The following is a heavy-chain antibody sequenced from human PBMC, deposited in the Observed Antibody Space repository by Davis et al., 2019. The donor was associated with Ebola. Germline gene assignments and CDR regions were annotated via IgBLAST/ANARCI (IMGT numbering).Heavy chain of an antibody. Sequence: MPGGSLRLSCTVPGGSISPYYWSWIRQPPGKGREWIGYIYYSGSTKYNLSLKGRVAISVDTSKNQFSLKLSSVTAADTAVYYCARSYGAAPFDYWGQGTLVTVSS. CDR1: GGSISPYY. V-gene: IGHV4-59*08. CDR3: ARSYGAAPFDY. J-gene: IGHJ4*02. D-gene: IGHD4/OR15-4a*01. CDR2: IYYSGST.